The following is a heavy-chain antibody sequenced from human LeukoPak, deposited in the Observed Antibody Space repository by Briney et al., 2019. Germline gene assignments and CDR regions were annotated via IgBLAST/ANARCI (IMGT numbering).Heavy chain of an antibody. CDR3: ASVAGYSSSWRLFYFDY. J-gene: IGHJ4*02. D-gene: IGHD6-13*01. V-gene: IGHV4-61*02. Sequence: PSQTLSLMCTVSVGSISSGSDYGSWIRQPAGEGLEWIGRVYSSGSTNYTPSLKSRVTISVDTSKNQFSLKLSSATAADTAVYYCASVAGYSSSWRLFYFDYWGQGTLVTVSS. CDR2: VYSSGST. CDR1: VGSISSGSDY.